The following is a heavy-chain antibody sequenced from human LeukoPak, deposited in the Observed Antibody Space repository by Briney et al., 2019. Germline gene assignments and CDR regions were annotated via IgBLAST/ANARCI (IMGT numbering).Heavy chain of an antibody. CDR2: ICGSGGCT. V-gene: IGHV3-23*01. Sequence: GGSLRLSCAASGFTFNTYAIYWVRQAPGKGLEWVSGICGSGGCTYYADSVKGRFTISRDNSKNTLYLQMNSLRAEDTAVYYCARDSFDYWGQGTLVTVSS. CDR3: ARDSFDY. J-gene: IGHJ4*02. CDR1: GFTFNTYA.